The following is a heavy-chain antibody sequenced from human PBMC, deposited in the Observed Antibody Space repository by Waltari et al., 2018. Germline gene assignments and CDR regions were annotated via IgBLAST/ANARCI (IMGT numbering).Heavy chain of an antibody. J-gene: IGHJ4*02. CDR1: VGSISTSFP. Sequence: QLQLQDSGPGLVKPPETLSLTCTVSVGSISTSFPWGWIRQPPGKGVGWIGSVYYSGITHDSPSLKRRVTISVDTSKNQFSLNLTSVTAADTAVYYCARDTEGGRPGASYDYWGQGTLVTVSS. CDR2: VYYSGIT. CDR3: ARDTEGGRPGASYDY. V-gene: IGHV4-39*07. D-gene: IGHD2-2*01.